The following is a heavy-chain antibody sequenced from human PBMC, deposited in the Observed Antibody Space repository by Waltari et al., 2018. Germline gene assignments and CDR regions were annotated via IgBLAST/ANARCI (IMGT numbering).Heavy chain of an antibody. V-gene: IGHV4-34*02. D-gene: IGHD6-19*01. J-gene: IGHJ4*01. CDR3: ARGNILGSAWYQRKGSFDS. CDR2: INRCGST. CDR1: GGSFTAFS. Sequence: QVHLQQWGAGLLKPSETLSLTCAVSGGSFTAFSWRWIRQSPTKGREWIGEINRCGSTNYSPSLKSRVTMSVDTSKNQFSLNLSSITAADTAVYYCARGNILGSAWYQRKGSFDSWGQGTLVAVSS.